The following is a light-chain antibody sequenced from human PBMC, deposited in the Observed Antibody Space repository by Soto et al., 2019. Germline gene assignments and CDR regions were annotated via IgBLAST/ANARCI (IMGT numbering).Light chain of an antibody. V-gene: IGKV3-20*01. CDR1: QRVSSSF. J-gene: IGKJ1*01. CDR2: GAS. Sequence: EIVLTQSPGTLSLSPGETVTLSCRASQRVSSSFIAWYQQKPGHSPSLLVFGASTRATDIPDRFSGRGSGTDFTLTISRLEPEDFAVYYCHHYGSSWAFGQGSKVEFK. CDR3: HHYGSSWA.